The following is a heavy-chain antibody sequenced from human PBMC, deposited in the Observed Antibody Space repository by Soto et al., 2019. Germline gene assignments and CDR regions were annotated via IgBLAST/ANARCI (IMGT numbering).Heavy chain of an antibody. CDR1: GFTFSSSA. J-gene: IGHJ4*02. D-gene: IGHD3-16*01. V-gene: IGHV3-23*01. CDR3: AKDGVRHEVPSI. CDR2: ISGSGSSA. Sequence: GGSLRLSCAASGFTFSSSAMSWVRQAPGKGLEWVSAISGSGSSAYYADSVKGRFTISRDNSKNTLFVQMNSLRAEDTAVYYCAKDGVRHEVPSIWARGTLVPVSS.